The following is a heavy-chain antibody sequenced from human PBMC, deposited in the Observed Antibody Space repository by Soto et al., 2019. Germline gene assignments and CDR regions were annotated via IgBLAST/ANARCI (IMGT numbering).Heavy chain of an antibody. V-gene: IGHV3-74*01. J-gene: IGHJ4*02. CDR2: INTDGSET. CDR1: GFIFSSDW. D-gene: IGHD3-10*01. Sequence: EVQLGESGGGLAQHGGSLRLSCAASGFIFSSDWLHWVRHAPGKGLVWVSRINTDGSETRYADSVNGRFTISRDNAKNTLYLQMNSLIDEATAVYYCARDREGSQYCFYYFGQGNMVTFSS. CDR3: ARDREGSQYCFYY.